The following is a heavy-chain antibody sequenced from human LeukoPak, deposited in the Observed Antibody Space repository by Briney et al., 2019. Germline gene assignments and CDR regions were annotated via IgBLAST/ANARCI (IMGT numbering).Heavy chain of an antibody. Sequence: SETLSLTCAVYGGSFSGYYWSWIRQPPGKGLEWIGEINHSGSTNYNPSLKSRVTISADTSKNQFSLKLSSVTAADTAVYYCARFAYGDYANAFDIWGQGTMVTVSS. CDR3: ARFAYGDYANAFDI. CDR1: GGSFSGYY. V-gene: IGHV4-34*01. J-gene: IGHJ3*02. D-gene: IGHD4-17*01. CDR2: INHSGST.